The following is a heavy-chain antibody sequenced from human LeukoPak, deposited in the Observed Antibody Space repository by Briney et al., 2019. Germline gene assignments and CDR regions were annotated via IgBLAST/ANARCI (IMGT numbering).Heavy chain of an antibody. Sequence: GGSLRLSCAASGFTFSSYGMHWVRQAPGKGLEWVSSISSNTRDIYYTDSVKGRFTVSRDNAKKSLYLQMSSLRVEDTAVYYCASAATMMIVLRAGVDYWGQGTLVTVSS. CDR1: GFTFSSYG. J-gene: IGHJ4*02. V-gene: IGHV3-21*04. CDR3: ASAATMMIVLRAGVDY. D-gene: IGHD3-22*01. CDR2: ISSNTRDI.